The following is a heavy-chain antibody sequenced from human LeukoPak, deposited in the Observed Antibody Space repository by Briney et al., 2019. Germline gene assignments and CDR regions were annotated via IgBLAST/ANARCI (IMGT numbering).Heavy chain of an antibody. D-gene: IGHD3-22*01. J-gene: IGHJ5*02. CDR2: VYHSGRT. V-gene: IGHV4-38-2*02. CDR1: GYSINNGYY. Sequence: SETLSLTCTVSGYSINNGYYWGWIRQPPGKGLEWIGSVYHSGRTYCNPSLKSRVTISVDTSKNQLSLRLSSVTAADTAVYYCVRCSGYSPGNWFDPWGQGTLVTVSS. CDR3: VRCSGYSPGNWFDP.